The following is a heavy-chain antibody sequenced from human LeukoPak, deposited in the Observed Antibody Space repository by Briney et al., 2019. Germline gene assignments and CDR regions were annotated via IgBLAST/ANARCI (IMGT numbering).Heavy chain of an antibody. Sequence: KPPETLSLTCAVSGYSISSGYYWGWIRQPPGKGLEWIGSIYHSGSTYYNPSLKSRVTISVDTSKNQFSLKLSSVTAADTAVYYCARELSRGYNWFDPWGQGTLVTVSS. J-gene: IGHJ5*02. D-gene: IGHD3-10*01. CDR1: GYSISSGYY. V-gene: IGHV4-38-2*02. CDR2: IYHSGST. CDR3: ARELSRGYNWFDP.